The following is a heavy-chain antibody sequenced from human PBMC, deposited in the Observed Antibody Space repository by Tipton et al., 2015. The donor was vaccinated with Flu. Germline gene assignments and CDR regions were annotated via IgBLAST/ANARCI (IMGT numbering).Heavy chain of an antibody. D-gene: IGHD3-10*01. J-gene: IGHJ6*02. V-gene: IGHV3-30*02. Sequence: GSLRLSCAASGFTFSKYGMHWVRQAPGKGLEWVAFIRYGGSNIYYADSVKGRFTISRDNSKSTLYLQMNSLRAEDTAVYYCAKEGVYGSGSTPYYYGMDVWGQGTTVTVSS. CDR3: AKEGVYGSGSTPYYYGMDV. CDR1: GFTFSKYG. CDR2: IRYGGSNI.